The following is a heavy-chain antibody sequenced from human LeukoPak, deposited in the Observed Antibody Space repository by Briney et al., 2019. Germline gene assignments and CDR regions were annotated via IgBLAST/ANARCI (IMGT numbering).Heavy chain of an antibody. D-gene: IGHD5-18*01. CDR2: IYYSGST. Sequence: PSETLSLTCTVSGGSISSYYWSWIRQPPGKGLEWIGYIYYSGSTNYNPSLKSRVTISVDTSKNQFSLKPSPVTAADTAVYYCARNVDTARRWFDPWGQGTLVTVSS. CDR1: GGSISSYY. J-gene: IGHJ5*02. V-gene: IGHV4-59*01. CDR3: ARNVDTARRWFDP.